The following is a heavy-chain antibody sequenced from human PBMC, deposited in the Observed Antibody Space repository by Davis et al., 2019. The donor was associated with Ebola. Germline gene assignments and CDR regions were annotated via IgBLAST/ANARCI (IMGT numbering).Heavy chain of an antibody. D-gene: IGHD3-22*01. Sequence: PGGSLRLSCAASGFTFNNYVMNWVRQAPGKGLEWVSAITGSGGTTYYADSVKGRFTISKDNSKNTLYLQMNSLRAEDTAVYYCAKGSFGVITGWGQGTLVTVSS. CDR3: AKGSFGVITG. CDR1: GFTFNNYV. J-gene: IGHJ4*02. CDR2: ITGSGGTT. V-gene: IGHV3-23*01.